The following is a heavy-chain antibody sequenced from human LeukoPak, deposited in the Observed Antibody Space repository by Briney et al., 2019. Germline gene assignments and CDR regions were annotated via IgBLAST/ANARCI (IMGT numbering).Heavy chain of an antibody. CDR2: IYWDEDK. V-gene: IGHV2-5*02. J-gene: IGHJ4*02. D-gene: IGHD3-3*01. CDR1: GFSLSTSGVG. Sequence: SGPTLLKPTQTLTLTFTFSGFSLSTSGVGVGWIRQPPGKALEWLTLIYWDEDKRYIPSLKSRLTITKDTSKNQVVLTMTNMDPVDTATYYCAHTTYYDFWSGPGFDYWDQGTLVTVSS. CDR3: AHTTYYDFWSGPGFDY.